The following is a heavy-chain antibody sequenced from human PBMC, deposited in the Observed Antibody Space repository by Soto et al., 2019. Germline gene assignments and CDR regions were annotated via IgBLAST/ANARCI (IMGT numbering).Heavy chain of an antibody. D-gene: IGHD1-26*01. CDR2: VYYSGST. Sequence: PSETLSLTCSVSGDSVISGAYYWSWIRQPPGKGLEWIGYVYYSGSTSYNPSLETGVTISVDTSKNQFSLKLTSVTPADTAIYYCARVKRSTSRLDPWGQGTLVTVSS. J-gene: IGHJ5*02. V-gene: IGHV4-61*08. CDR1: GDSVISGAYY. CDR3: ARVKRSTSRLDP.